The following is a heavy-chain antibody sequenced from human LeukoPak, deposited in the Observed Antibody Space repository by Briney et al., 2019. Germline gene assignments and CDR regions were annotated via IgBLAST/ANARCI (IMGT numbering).Heavy chain of an antibody. Sequence: ASVKVSCKASGYTFTNYYVHWVRQARGQGLEWMGVINPSGGSTNYAQKFQGRVTMTRDTSTSTVYMELSSLRSEDTAVYYCARDSTVTTFRGCVDPWGQGTLVTVSS. J-gene: IGHJ5*02. CDR2: INPSGGST. V-gene: IGHV1-46*01. D-gene: IGHD4-17*01. CDR3: ARDSTVTTFRGCVDP. CDR1: GYTFTNYY.